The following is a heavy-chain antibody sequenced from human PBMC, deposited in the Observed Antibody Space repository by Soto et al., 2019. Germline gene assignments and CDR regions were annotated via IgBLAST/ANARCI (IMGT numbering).Heavy chain of an antibody. CDR2: ISAYNGNT. Sequence: ASAKLSCKASGYTFNSYGISWVRQDPGQGLEWMGWISAYNGNTNYAQKLQGRVTMTTDTSTSTAYMELRSLRSDDTAVYYCARDLATVVTDLAYWGQGTLVTVSS. V-gene: IGHV1-18*01. D-gene: IGHD2-15*01. J-gene: IGHJ4*02. CDR1: GYTFNSYG. CDR3: ARDLATVVTDLAY.